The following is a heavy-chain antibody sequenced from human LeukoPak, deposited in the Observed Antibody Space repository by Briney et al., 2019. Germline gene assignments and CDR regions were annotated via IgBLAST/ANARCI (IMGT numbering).Heavy chain of an antibody. CDR3: ARGRTGYQLLPTKKDYSYYYVDV. CDR1: GGSFSGYY. V-gene: IGHV4-34*01. Sequence: PSETLSLTCAVYGGSFSGYYWSWIRQPPGKGLEWIGKINHSGSTNYNPSLKSRVTISVDTSKNQFSLKLRSVAAADRAVYYCARGRTGYQLLPTKKDYSYYYVDVWDKGTTVTVSS. CDR2: INHSGST. J-gene: IGHJ6*03. D-gene: IGHD2-2*01.